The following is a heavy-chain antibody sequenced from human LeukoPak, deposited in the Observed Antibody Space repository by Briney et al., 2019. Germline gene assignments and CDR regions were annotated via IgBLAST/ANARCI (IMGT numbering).Heavy chain of an antibody. V-gene: IGHV3-53*01. Sequence: GGSLRLSCAASGFTVSSNYMNWVRQAPGKGLEWVSGIYVDGSTYYADSVKGRFTISRDNSRNTLYLQMNSLRAEDTAVYYCAGGRGGYSSSSWGRWGQGTLVTVSS. CDR3: AGGRGGYSSSSWGR. D-gene: IGHD6-6*01. J-gene: IGHJ4*02. CDR2: IYVDGST. CDR1: GFTVSSNY.